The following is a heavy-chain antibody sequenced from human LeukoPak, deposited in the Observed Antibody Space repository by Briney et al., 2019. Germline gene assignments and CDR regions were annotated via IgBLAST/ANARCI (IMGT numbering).Heavy chain of an antibody. D-gene: IGHD3-22*01. CDR3: AKHYYDSSGYFYYFDY. J-gene: IGHJ4*02. Sequence: GGSLRLSCAASGFTFSCYVMSWVRQAPGKGLEWVSFISASGGNTHYADSAKGRFTLSRDNSKNTLYLQMNSLRAEDTAVYYCAKHYYDSSGYFYYFDYWGQGTLVTVSS. CDR1: GFTFSCYV. CDR2: ISASGGNT. V-gene: IGHV3-23*01.